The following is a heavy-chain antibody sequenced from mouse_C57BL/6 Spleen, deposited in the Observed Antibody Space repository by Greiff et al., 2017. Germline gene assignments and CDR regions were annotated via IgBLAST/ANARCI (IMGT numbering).Heavy chain of an antibody. CDR2: IDPSDSYT. Sequence: QVQLQQPGAELVKPGASVKLSCKASGYTFTSYWMQWVKQRPGQGLEWIGEIDPSDSYTTYNQKFKGKATLTVDTSSSTAYMQLSSLTSEDSAVYYCARRYYDYDGFAYWGQGTLVTVSA. CDR3: ARRYYDYDGFAY. D-gene: IGHD2-4*01. J-gene: IGHJ3*01. CDR1: GYTFTSYW. V-gene: IGHV1-50*01.